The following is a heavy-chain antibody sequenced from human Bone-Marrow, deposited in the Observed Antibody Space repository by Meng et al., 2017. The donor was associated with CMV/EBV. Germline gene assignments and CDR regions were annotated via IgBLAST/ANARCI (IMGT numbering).Heavy chain of an antibody. CDR1: GGSISSSSYY. CDR2: IYYSGST. J-gene: IGHJ3*02. V-gene: IGHV4-39*07. Sequence: SETLSLTCTVSGGSISSSSYYWGWIRQPPGKGLEWIGSIYYSGSTYYNPSLKSRVTISVDTSKNQFSLKLSSVTAADTAVYYCARAHYYDSSGYYGDAFYIWGQGTMVTVSS. D-gene: IGHD3-22*01. CDR3: ARAHYYDSSGYYGDAFYI.